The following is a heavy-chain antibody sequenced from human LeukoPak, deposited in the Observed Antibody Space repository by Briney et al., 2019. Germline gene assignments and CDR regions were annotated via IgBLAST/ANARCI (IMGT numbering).Heavy chain of an antibody. CDR2: IYYSGST. D-gene: IGHD3-16*01. CDR3: ARFSLYDYVWDY. Sequence: SETLSLTCTVSGGSISSGGYYWSWIRQHPGKGLEWIGYIYYSGSTYYNPSLKSRITISVDTSKDQFSLKLSSVTAADTAVYYCARFSLYDYVWDYWGQGTLVTVSS. CDR1: GGSISSGGYY. V-gene: IGHV4-31*03. J-gene: IGHJ4*02.